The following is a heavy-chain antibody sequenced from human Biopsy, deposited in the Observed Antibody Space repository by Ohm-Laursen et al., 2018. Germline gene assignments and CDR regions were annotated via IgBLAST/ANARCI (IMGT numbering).Heavy chain of an antibody. D-gene: IGHD1-1*01. J-gene: IGHJ4*02. CDR1: GGTFSSFG. CDR3: AKRGVERGRPLAY. CDR2: INSMFDTT. V-gene: IGHV1-69*13. Sequence: AASVKVSCKASGGTFSSFGISWVRQAPGQGLEWMGEINSMFDTTNYAQTFQGRVTITADESTSTAYMEVSSLRSEDTAVYYCAKRGVERGRPLAYWGQGTLVTVSS.